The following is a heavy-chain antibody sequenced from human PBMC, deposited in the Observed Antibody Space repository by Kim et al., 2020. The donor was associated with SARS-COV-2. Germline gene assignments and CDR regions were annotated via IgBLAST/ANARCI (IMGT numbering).Heavy chain of an antibody. D-gene: IGHD1-1*01. CDR3: AREGGTTSGGMDV. Sequence: YAQKFKGRVTMTRDTSISTAYMELSRRRSDDTGVYYCAREGGTTSGGMDVWGQGTTVTVSS. J-gene: IGHJ6*02. V-gene: IGHV1-2*02.